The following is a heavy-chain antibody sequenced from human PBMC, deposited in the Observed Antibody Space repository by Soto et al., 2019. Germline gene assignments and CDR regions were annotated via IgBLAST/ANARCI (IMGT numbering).Heavy chain of an antibody. CDR1: GYTFTGYY. CDR3: ARTQTNDY. CDR2: INTNSGGT. J-gene: IGHJ4*02. Sequence: GASVKVSCKAPGYTFTGYYIHWVRQAPGQGLEWMGWINTNSGGTNYAQKFQGRVTMTRDTSISTAYMELSRLTSDDTAVYYCARTQTNDYWGQGTLVTVSS. V-gene: IGHV1-2*02.